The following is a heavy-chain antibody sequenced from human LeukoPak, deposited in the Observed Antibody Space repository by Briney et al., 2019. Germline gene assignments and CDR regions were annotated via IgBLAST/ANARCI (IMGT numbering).Heavy chain of an antibody. D-gene: IGHD3-10*01. CDR3: ARDSGRYYGSGSPTPYFDY. CDR2: IYYSGST. Sequence: SETLSLTCTVSGGSISSSSYYWGWIRQPPGKGLEWIGSIYYSGSTYYNPSLKSRVTISVDTSKNQFSLKLSSVTAADTAVYYCARDSGRYYGSGSPTPYFDYWGQGTLVTVSS. CDR1: GGSISSSSYY. V-gene: IGHV4-39*07. J-gene: IGHJ4*02.